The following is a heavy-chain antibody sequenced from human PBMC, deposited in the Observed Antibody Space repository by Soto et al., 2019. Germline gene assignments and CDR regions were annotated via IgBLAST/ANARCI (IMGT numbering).Heavy chain of an antibody. Sequence: SETLSLTCTVSGGSISSGGYYWSWIRQHPGKGLEWIGYIYYSGSTYYNPSLKSRVTISVDTSKNQFSLKLSSVTAADTAVYYCARPQAYGFSDGMDVWGQGTTVTVSS. CDR3: ARPQAYGFSDGMDV. J-gene: IGHJ6*02. D-gene: IGHD2-21*01. CDR2: IYYSGST. CDR1: GGSISSGGYY. V-gene: IGHV4-39*01.